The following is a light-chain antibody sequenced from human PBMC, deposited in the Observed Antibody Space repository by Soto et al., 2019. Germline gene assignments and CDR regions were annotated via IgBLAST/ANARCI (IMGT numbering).Light chain of an antibody. CDR1: QSVSNH. V-gene: IGKV3-15*01. CDR3: QQYNTGPPWT. J-gene: IGKJ1*01. Sequence: VMTQSPATLSVSPGERATLSCRASQSVSNHVAWYQLKPGRAPRLVIFGASTRATGVPVTFSGSGSGTEFTLTISSLQSEDFAVYYCQQYNTGPPWTFGQGTKVEIK. CDR2: GAS.